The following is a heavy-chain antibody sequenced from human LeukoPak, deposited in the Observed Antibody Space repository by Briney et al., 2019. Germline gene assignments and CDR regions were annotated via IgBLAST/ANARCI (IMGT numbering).Heavy chain of an antibody. D-gene: IGHD3-3*01. CDR3: ARDQLRFLEWSWDY. CDR2: ISYDGSNK. Sequence: GGSLRLSCAASGFTFSSYAMHWVRQAPGQGLEGVAVISYDGSNKYYADSVKGRFTISRDNSKNTLYLQMNSLRAEDTAVYYCARDQLRFLEWSWDYWGQGTLVTVSS. CDR1: GFTFSSYA. J-gene: IGHJ4*02. V-gene: IGHV3-30*04.